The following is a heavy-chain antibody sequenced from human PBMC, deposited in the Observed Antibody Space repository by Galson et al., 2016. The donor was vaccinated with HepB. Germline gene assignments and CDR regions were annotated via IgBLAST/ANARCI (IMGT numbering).Heavy chain of an antibody. V-gene: IGHV3-33*01. CDR1: GFAFRNSG. CDR2: ISDDGSKK. D-gene: IGHD2-21*02. Sequence: SLRLSCAASGFAFRNSGFHWVRQAPGKGLEWVALISDDGSKKYYEDSVKGRFTIFRDDSKNMLFLQMNSLRVEDTAVYFCARDRTASGTDGMDVWGQGTAVTVSS. CDR3: ARDRTASGTDGMDV. J-gene: IGHJ6*02.